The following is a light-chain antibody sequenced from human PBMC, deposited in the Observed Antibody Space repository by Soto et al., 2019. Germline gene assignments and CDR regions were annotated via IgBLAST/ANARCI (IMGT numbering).Light chain of an antibody. CDR3: QQFNSYPT. J-gene: IGKJ4*01. V-gene: IGKV1-13*02. CDR1: QGISSA. Sequence: AIQLTQSPSSLSASVGDRVTITCRASQGISSALAWYQQKPGKAPKPLIYDASSLESGVPSRFSGSGSGTDFTLTISSLQPEDFATYYCQQFNSYPTFGGGTKVDIK. CDR2: DAS.